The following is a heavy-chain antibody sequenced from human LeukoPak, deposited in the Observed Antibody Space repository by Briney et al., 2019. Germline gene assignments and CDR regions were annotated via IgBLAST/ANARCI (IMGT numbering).Heavy chain of an antibody. D-gene: IGHD6-19*01. CDR1: GFTFGDYA. CDR3: TREIAVAGTSFDY. V-gene: IGHV3-49*03. J-gene: IGHJ4*02. Sequence: GGSLRLSCTASGFTFGDYAMSWFRQAPGKGLEWVGFIRSKAYGGTTEYAASVKGRFTISRDDSKSIAYLQMNSLKTEDTAVYYCTREIAVAGTSFDYWGQGTLVTVSS. CDR2: IRSKAYGGTT.